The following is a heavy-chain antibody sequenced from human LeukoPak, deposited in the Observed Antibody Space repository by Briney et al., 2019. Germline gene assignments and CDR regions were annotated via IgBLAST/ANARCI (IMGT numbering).Heavy chain of an antibody. V-gene: IGHV3-21*01. CDR3: ASNLDHSSSSNFDN. D-gene: IGHD6-6*01. CDR2: ISHSGTST. CDR1: KFTFGAYS. Sequence: GGSLRLSCAASKFTFGAYSMNWVRQAPGKGLEWVSSISHSGTSTYYADSVRGRFTISRDNAKSSLYLQMNTLRAEDTAVYYCASNLDHSSSSNFDNWGQGTLVTVSS. J-gene: IGHJ4*02.